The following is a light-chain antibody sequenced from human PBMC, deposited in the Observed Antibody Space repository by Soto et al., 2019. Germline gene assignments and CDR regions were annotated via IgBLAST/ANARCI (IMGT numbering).Light chain of an antibody. Sequence: QSVLTQPASVSGSPGQSITISCTGTRSDVGGYNFVSWYQQHPGKAPKLMIYDVSNRPSGVSNRFSGSKSGNTASLTISGLQAEDEADYYCSSYRSSSPGVFGTGTKLTVL. CDR3: SSYRSSSPGV. V-gene: IGLV2-14*01. CDR1: RSDVGGYNF. CDR2: DVS. J-gene: IGLJ1*01.